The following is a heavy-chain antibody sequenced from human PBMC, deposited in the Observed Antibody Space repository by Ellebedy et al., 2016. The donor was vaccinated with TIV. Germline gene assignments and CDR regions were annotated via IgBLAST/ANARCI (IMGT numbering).Heavy chain of an antibody. CDR1: GFTFSSDD. CDR3: ARATSGFDY. D-gene: IGHD5-24*01. Sequence: GESLKISCAAAGFTFSSDDMHWVRQPTGKGLEWVSGITSAGDTYYLSSVKGRFIISRDSAKNSLYLQMNSLRAEDTAVYYCARATSGFDYWGQGALATVSS. V-gene: IGHV3-13*01. J-gene: IGHJ4*02. CDR2: ITSAGDT.